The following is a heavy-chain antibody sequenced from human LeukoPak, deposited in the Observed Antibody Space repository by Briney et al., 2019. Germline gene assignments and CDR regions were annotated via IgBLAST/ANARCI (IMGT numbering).Heavy chain of an antibody. CDR3: AKCILAVAGIDY. Sequence: GGSLRLSCAASGFTFSSYAMSWVRQAPGEGLEWVSAMSGSGGSTYYADSVKGRFTISRDNSENTLYLQMNSLRAEDTAVYYCAKCILAVAGIDYWGQGTLVTVSS. V-gene: IGHV3-23*01. D-gene: IGHD6-19*01. CDR1: GFTFSSYA. J-gene: IGHJ4*02. CDR2: MSGSGGST.